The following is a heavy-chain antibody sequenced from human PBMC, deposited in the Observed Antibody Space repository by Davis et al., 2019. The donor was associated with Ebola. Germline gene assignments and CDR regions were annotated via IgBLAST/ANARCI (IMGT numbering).Heavy chain of an antibody. CDR1: GFTFSSYA. V-gene: IGHV3-23*01. J-gene: IGHJ4*02. CDR3: ASARDSSSSLAPFDY. Sequence: PGGSLRLSCAASGFTFSSYAMSWVRQAPGRGLEWVSAISHGGGRTYYADSVKGRFTISRDNSKNTLYLQMNSLRAEDTAVYYCASARDSSSSLAPFDYWGQGTLVTVSS. D-gene: IGHD6-6*01. CDR2: ISHGGGRT.